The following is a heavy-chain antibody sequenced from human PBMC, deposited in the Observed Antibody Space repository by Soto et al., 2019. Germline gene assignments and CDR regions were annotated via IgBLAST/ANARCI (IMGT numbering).Heavy chain of an antibody. V-gene: IGHV3-23*01. CDR3: AKTRTASGHGMDV. Sequence: GGSLRLSCAASGFTLSTYALNWVRQAPGKGLDWLSGINSGGTTYYADCVKGRFTISRDSSKNTLYVQMNALRAEDTAVYYCAKTRTASGHGMDVWGKGTTVTVSS. D-gene: IGHD2-21*02. CDR1: GFTLSTYA. J-gene: IGHJ6*04. CDR2: INSGGTT.